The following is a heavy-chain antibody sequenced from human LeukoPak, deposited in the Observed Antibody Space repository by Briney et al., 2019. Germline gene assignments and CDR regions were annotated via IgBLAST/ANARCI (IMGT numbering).Heavy chain of an antibody. CDR3: EGGFQQRPQVGATWTDY. CDR2: IYTSGST. Sequence: PSETLSLTCTVSGGSISSYYWSWIRQPAGKGLEWIGRIYTSGSTNYNPSLKSRVTMSVDTSKNQFSLKLSSVTAADTAVYYCEGGFQQRPQVGATWTDYWGQGTLVTVSS. CDR1: GGSISSYY. J-gene: IGHJ4*02. V-gene: IGHV4-4*07. D-gene: IGHD1-26*01.